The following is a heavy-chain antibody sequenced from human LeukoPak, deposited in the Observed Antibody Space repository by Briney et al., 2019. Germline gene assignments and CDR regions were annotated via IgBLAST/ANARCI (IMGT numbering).Heavy chain of an antibody. CDR3: ARDNDKVVDH. J-gene: IGHJ4*01. V-gene: IGHV1-18*01. Sequence: ASVKVSCKTSGYTFSNYGISWVRQAPGQGLEWMGWITAYNGNRLYAQRFQGRITLTTDTSTSTSYMELRSLEYDDTAIYYCARDNDKVVDHWGQGTLITVSS. CDR2: ITAYNGNR. CDR1: GYTFSNYG. D-gene: IGHD1-1*01.